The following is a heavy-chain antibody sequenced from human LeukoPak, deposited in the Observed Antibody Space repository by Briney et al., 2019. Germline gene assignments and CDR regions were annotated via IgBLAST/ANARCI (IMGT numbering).Heavy chain of an antibody. CDR2: ISGSGGST. V-gene: IGHV3-23*01. CDR1: GFTFSSXA. D-gene: IGHD2-15*01. CDR3: ANGLGYCSGGSCYKVY. Sequence: ASGFTFSSXAXXXVRXAPGKGXXXXSXISGSGGSTYYADSVKGRFTISRDNSKNTLYLQMNSLRAEDTAVYYCANGLGYCSGGSCYKVYWGQGTLVTVSS. J-gene: IGHJ4*02.